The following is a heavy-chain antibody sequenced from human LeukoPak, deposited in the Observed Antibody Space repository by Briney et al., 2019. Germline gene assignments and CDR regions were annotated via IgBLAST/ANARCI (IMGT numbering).Heavy chain of an antibody. CDR3: ARSSNPAFDI. V-gene: IGHV3-74*01. J-gene: IGHJ3*02. CDR2: INPGGSTT. CDR1: GFTFSNYW. Sequence: GGSLRLSCAASGFTFSNYWMHWVRQVPGKGLVWVSRINPGGSTTTTADSVRGRFTISRDNAKNTLYLQMNSLRAEDTAVYYCARSSNPAFDIWGQGTVVTVSS. D-gene: IGHD1-14*01.